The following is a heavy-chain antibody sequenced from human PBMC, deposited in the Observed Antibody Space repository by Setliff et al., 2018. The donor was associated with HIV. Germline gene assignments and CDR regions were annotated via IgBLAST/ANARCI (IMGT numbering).Heavy chain of an antibody. CDR3: AGSRGYFVKAD. V-gene: IGHV3-7*01. J-gene: IGHJ4*02. Sequence: SLKISCAASGFTFTSYWMSWVRQPPGKGLEWVANINQNGREKYYVDSVKGRFTISRDNAKNSLSLQMNSLRGEDTAVYYCAGSRGYFVKADWGQGTLVTVSS. D-gene: IGHD3-22*01. CDR2: INQNGREK. CDR1: GFTFTSYW.